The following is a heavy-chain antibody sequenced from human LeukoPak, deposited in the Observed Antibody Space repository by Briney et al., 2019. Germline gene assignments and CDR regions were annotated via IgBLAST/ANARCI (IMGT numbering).Heavy chain of an antibody. CDR1: GFTFTSSA. CDR2: IVVGSGNT. D-gene: IGHD3-10*01. J-gene: IGHJ4*02. Sequence: SVKVSCKASGFTFTSSAMQWVRQARGQRLEWIGWIVVGSGNTNYAQKFQERVTITRDMSTSTAYMELSSPRSEDTAVYYCAAGDIVRGVISSYEYWGQGTLVTVSS. CDR3: AAGDIVRGVISSYEY. V-gene: IGHV1-58*02.